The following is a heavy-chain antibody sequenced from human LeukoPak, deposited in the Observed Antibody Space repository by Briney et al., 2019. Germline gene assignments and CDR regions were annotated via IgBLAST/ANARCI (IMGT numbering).Heavy chain of an antibody. J-gene: IGHJ3*02. V-gene: IGHV4-59*01. Sequence: SETLSLTCTVSNDSIKDYYWNWIRQPPGKGLEWIGFISNSGSTNYNPSLKSRVTISIDTSKRQFSLKLSSVIAADTAVYYCARYEVGSSWAQAFDMWGQGTMVTVSS. CDR2: ISNSGST. CDR3: ARYEVGSSWAQAFDM. CDR1: NDSIKDYY. D-gene: IGHD6-13*01.